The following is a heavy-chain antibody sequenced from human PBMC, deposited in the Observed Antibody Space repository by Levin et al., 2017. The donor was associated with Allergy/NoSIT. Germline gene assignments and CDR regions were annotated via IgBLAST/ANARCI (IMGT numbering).Heavy chain of an antibody. D-gene: IGHD4-11*01. CDR1: GGSITNYY. J-gene: IGHJ6*02. CDR2: IYYSGST. V-gene: IGHV4-59*01. CDR3: ARDWTTAAPRGGHYCYGMDV. Sequence: PSETLSLTCTVSGGSITNYYWSWIRQPPGKGLEWIGYIYYSGSTNYNPSLQSRLTISVDTSKNQFSLKLSSVTAADSAMYYCARDWTTAAPRGGHYCYGMDVWGQGTTVTVSS.